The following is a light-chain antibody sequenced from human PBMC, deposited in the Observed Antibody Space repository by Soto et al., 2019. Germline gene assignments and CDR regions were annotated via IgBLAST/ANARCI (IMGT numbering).Light chain of an antibody. Sequence: QSGLRQPRSASGAPGQGVTISCSGSSSNIGTNTVNWYQQLPGMAPKLLIYSNNVRPSGVPDRFSGSNSGTSASLAISGLQSEDEADYYCAAWADSLDAYVFGTGTKVTVL. CDR1: SSNIGTNT. J-gene: IGLJ1*01. CDR2: SNN. CDR3: AAWADSLDAYV. V-gene: IGLV1-44*01.